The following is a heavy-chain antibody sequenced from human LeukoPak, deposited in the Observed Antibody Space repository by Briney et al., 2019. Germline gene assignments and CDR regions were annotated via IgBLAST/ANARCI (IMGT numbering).Heavy chain of an antibody. Sequence: PGGSLRLSCAASGFTFSSYAMSWVRQAPGKGLEWVGRIKRKTDGGTTDHAAPVKGRFTVSRDDSQNMLYLQMNSLKTEDTAVYYCSCGGHYFDSWGQGTLVTVSS. J-gene: IGHJ4*02. V-gene: IGHV3-15*01. D-gene: IGHD3-10*01. CDR2: IKRKTDGGTT. CDR3: SCGGHYFDS. CDR1: GFTFSSYA.